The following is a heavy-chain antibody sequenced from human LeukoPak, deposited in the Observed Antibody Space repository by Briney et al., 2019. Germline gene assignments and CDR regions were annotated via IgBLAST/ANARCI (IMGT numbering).Heavy chain of an antibody. CDR3: AKDMGSVGATKRFLKGVGDY. CDR1: GFTFSSYA. V-gene: IGHV3-23*01. Sequence: PGGSLRLSCAASGFTFSSYAMSWVRQAPGKGLEWVSAISGSGGSTYYADSVKGRFTISRDNSKNTLYLQMNSLRAEDTAVYYCAKDMGSVGATKRFLKGVGDYWGQGTLVTVSS. CDR2: ISGSGGST. J-gene: IGHJ4*02. D-gene: IGHD1-26*01.